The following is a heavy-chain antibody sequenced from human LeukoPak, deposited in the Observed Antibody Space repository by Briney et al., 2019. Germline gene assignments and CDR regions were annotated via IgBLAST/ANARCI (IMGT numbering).Heavy chain of an antibody. D-gene: IGHD5-18*01. J-gene: IGHJ4*02. CDR1: DGSISSGDHY. Sequence: PSETLSLTCTVSDGSISSGDHYWSWIRQHPGKGLEWMGYIYYSGSTYYNPSLKSRVTISVDTSKNQFSLKLSSVTAADTAVYYCARRGYSYGLTYFDYWGQGTLVTVSS. CDR2: IYYSGST. V-gene: IGHV4-31*03. CDR3: ARRGYSYGLTYFDY.